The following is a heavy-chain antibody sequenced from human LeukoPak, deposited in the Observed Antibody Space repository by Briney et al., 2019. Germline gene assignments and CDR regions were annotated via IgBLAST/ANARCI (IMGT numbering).Heavy chain of an antibody. CDR2: ISSSNYYI. V-gene: IGHV3-21*01. CDR3: ARAEGYYFDY. D-gene: IGHD1-14*01. J-gene: IGHJ4*02. Sequence: GGSLRLSCAASGFTFSSYSLNWVRQAPGKGLEWVSSISSSNYYIYYADSVKGRFTISRDNAKNSVYLQMNSLRAEDTAVYYCARAEGYYFDYWGQGTLVTVSS. CDR1: GFTFSSYS.